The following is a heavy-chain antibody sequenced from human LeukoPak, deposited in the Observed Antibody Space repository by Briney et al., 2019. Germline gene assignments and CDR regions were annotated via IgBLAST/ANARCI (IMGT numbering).Heavy chain of an antibody. CDR2: IYTSGST. CDR1: GGSLSGYY. Sequence: SETLSLTCTVSGGSLSGYYWSWVRQPAGKGLEWIGRIYTSGSTNYHPSLKSRVTMSVDTSKNQFSLKLSSVTAADTAVYFCARLTCYGSGSYYYFDFWGQGTLVTVSS. J-gene: IGHJ4*02. CDR3: ARLTCYGSGSYYYFDF. D-gene: IGHD3-10*01. V-gene: IGHV4-4*07.